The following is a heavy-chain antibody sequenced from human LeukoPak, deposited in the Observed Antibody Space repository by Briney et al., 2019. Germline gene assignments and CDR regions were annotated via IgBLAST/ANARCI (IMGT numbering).Heavy chain of an antibody. Sequence: GGSLRLSCAASGFTFSSYAMSWVRQAPGKGLEWVSAISGSGGSTYYADSVKGRFTVSRDNSKNTLYLQMNSLRAEDTAVYYCAKNIAAADSSGYYYYYMDVWGKGTTVTVSS. V-gene: IGHV3-23*01. J-gene: IGHJ6*03. D-gene: IGHD6-13*01. CDR3: AKNIAAADSSGYYYYYMDV. CDR1: GFTFSSYA. CDR2: ISGSGGST.